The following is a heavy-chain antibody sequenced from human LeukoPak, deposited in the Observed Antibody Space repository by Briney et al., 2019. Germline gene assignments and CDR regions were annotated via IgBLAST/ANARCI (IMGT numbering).Heavy chain of an antibody. Sequence: GGSLRLSCAASGFTFSSYAMSWVRQAPGKGLEWVSAISGSGGNTYYADSVKGRFTISRDNSKNTLYLQMNSLRAEDTAVYYCAKDSLWFGELLWVFDYWGQGTLVTVSS. J-gene: IGHJ4*02. CDR2: ISGSGGNT. CDR3: AKDSLWFGELLWVFDY. D-gene: IGHD3-10*01. V-gene: IGHV3-23*01. CDR1: GFTFSSYA.